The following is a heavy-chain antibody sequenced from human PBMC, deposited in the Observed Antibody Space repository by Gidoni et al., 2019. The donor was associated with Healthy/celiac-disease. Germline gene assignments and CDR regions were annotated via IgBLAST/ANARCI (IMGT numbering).Heavy chain of an antibody. V-gene: IGHV3-30*18. J-gene: IGHJ6*02. Sequence: QVQLVESGGGVVQPGRSLRLSCAASGFTFSSYGMHWVRQAPGKGLEWVAVISYDGSNKYYADSVKGRFTISRDNSKNTLYLQMNSLRAEDTAVYYCAKQSGYDFNYYYYGMDVWGQGTTVTVSS. CDR3: AKQSGYDFNYYYYGMDV. CDR2: ISYDGSNK. D-gene: IGHD5-12*01. CDR1: GFTFSSYG.